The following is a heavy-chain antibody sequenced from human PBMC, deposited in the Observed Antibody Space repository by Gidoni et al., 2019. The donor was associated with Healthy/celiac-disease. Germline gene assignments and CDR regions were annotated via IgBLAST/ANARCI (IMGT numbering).Heavy chain of an antibody. J-gene: IGHJ6*02. CDR3: ARDLRIAVAGHYGMDV. Sequence: EVQLVESGGGLVTPGGSLRLCCAASGFPFSSSSMNWVRQAPGKGLEWVSSISSSSSYIYDADSVKGRFTISRDNAKNSLYLQMNSLRAEDTAVYYCARDLRIAVAGHYGMDVWGQGTTVTVSS. CDR2: ISSSSSYI. CDR1: GFPFSSSS. D-gene: IGHD6-19*01. V-gene: IGHV3-21*01.